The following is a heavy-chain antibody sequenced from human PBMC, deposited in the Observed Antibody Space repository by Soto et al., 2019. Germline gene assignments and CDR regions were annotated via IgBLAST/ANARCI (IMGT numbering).Heavy chain of an antibody. CDR1: GFTFSSYA. Sequence: EVQLLESGGGLVQPGGSLRLSCAASGFTFSSYAMSWVRQAPGKGLEWVSAISGSGGSTYYADSVKGRFTISRDNSKNALYLQMNFLRADDTAVYYCARSLSPLQLTTNLGHFQHWGQGTLVTVSS. J-gene: IGHJ1*01. D-gene: IGHD6-13*01. CDR2: ISGSGGST. V-gene: IGHV3-23*01. CDR3: ARSLSPLQLTTNLGHFQH.